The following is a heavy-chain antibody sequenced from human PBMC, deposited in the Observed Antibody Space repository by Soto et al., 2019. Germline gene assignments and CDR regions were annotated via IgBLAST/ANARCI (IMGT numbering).Heavy chain of an antibody. D-gene: IGHD3-10*01. J-gene: IGHJ4*02. V-gene: IGHV3-74*01. CDR2: IKGDRIST. Sequence: EVQLVESGGGLVQSGGSLRLSCAASGFTFSSYWMHWVRQAPGKGLVWVSRIKGDRISTNYADSVKGRFAISRDNAKDTVFLQMNGLSADDTAVYYCARGAMGNYYNDYWGQGTLVTVSS. CDR1: GFTFSSYW. CDR3: ARGAMGNYYNDY.